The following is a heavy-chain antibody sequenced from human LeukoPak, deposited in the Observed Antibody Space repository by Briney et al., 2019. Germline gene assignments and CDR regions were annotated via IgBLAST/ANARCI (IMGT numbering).Heavy chain of an antibody. Sequence: PGGSLRLSCAASGFTLSSYGMHWVGQAPGKGLEWVAVISYDGSNKYYADSVKGRFTISRDNSKNTLYLQMNSLRAEDTAVYYCAKALLDAFDIWGQGTMVTVSS. CDR1: GFTLSSYG. V-gene: IGHV3-30*18. J-gene: IGHJ3*02. CDR3: AKALLDAFDI. CDR2: ISYDGSNK.